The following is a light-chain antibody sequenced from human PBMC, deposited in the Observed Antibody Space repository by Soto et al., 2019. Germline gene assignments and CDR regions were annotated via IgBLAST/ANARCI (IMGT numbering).Light chain of an antibody. Sequence: ELVMTQSPATLSVSPGERVTLSCRASQSVSSYLAWYQQKPGQPPRLLIYVASTRAAGIPARLSGSGSGTEVTLTISSLQSEDFAFYYCQEYKDSPPRFGQGTKVDIK. CDR1: QSVSSY. J-gene: IGKJ1*01. CDR2: VAS. CDR3: QEYKDSPPR. V-gene: IGKV3-15*01.